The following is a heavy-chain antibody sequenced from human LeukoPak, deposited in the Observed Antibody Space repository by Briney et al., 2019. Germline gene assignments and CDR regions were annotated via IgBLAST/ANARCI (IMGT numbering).Heavy chain of an antibody. J-gene: IGHJ6*04. Sequence: PSGTLSLTCAVSGGSISSSNRWSWVRQPPGKGLEWIGEIYHSGSTNYNPSLKSRVTISVDKSKNQFSLKLSSVTAADTAVYYCARVETKGRPRTTYYYYYGMDVWGKGTTVTVSS. CDR3: ARVETKGRPRTTYYYYYGMDV. D-gene: IGHD1-1*01. V-gene: IGHV4-4*02. CDR1: GGSISSSNR. CDR2: IYHSGST.